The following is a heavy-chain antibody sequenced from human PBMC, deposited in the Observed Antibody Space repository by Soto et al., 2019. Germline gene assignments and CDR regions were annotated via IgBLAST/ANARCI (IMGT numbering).Heavy chain of an antibody. CDR2: ISYDGSNK. D-gene: IGHD3-22*01. V-gene: IGHV3-30-3*01. CDR1: GFTFSSYA. Sequence: GGSLRLSCAASGFTFSSYAMHWVRQAPGKGLEWVAVISYDGSNKYYADSVKGRFTISRDNSKNTLYLQMNSLRAGDTAVYYCARAPVYYDSTGIDYWGQGTLVTVS. J-gene: IGHJ4*02. CDR3: ARAPVYYDSTGIDY.